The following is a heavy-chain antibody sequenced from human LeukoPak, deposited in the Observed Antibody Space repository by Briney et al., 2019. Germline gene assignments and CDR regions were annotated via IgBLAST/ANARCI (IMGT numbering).Heavy chain of an antibody. Sequence: SGGSLRLSCAASGFTFSGYWMNWVRQAPGKGLEWVPNMKQDGSEKYYVDSVKGRFTISRDNAKNSLYLQMNSLRAEDTAVYYCARGSNYYGSGIFDYWGQGTLVTVSS. J-gene: IGHJ4*02. CDR1: GFTFSGYW. CDR3: ARGSNYYGSGIFDY. V-gene: IGHV3-7*03. CDR2: MKQDGSEK. D-gene: IGHD3-10*01.